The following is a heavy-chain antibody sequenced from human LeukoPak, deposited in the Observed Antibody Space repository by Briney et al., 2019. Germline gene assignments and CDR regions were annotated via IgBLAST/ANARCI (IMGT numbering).Heavy chain of an antibody. Sequence: PGGSLRLSCAASGFTFSDYYMSWVRQAPGKGLEWVSAISGSGGSTYYADSVKGRFTISRDNSKNTLYLQMNSLRAEDTAVYYCAKDQDSLVVVTDAFDVWGQGTTVTVSS. V-gene: IGHV3-23*01. J-gene: IGHJ3*01. CDR3: AKDQDSLVVVTDAFDV. CDR2: ISGSGGST. CDR1: GFTFSDYY. D-gene: IGHD2-21*02.